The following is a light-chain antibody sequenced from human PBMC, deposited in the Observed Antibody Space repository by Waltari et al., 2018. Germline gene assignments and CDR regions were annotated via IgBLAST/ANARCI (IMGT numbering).Light chain of an antibody. V-gene: IGLV2-23*02. Sequence: QSALTQPASVSGSPGQSITISCSGTSSHVGLYNLVSWYQQPRGKAPKLIIYDVYRRPSGVSIRFSGSKSGNTASLTISGLQAEDEADYYCCSYGGRGTYTLVFGGGTKLTVL. CDR2: DVY. J-gene: IGLJ3*02. CDR1: SSHVGLYNL. CDR3: CSYGGRGTYTLV.